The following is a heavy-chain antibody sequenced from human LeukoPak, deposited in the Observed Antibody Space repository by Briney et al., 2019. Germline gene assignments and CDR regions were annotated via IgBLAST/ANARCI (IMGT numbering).Heavy chain of an antibody. CDR2: IYYSGNT. V-gene: IGHV4-59*08. D-gene: IGHD2-2*01. CDR3: ARHSADCTGTSCYLFDP. Sequence: SETLSLTCAVSGGSISSYYWSWIRQPPGKGLEWISYIYYSGNTNYNPSLESRVTISVDTSKNQFSLKLRTVTAADTAVYYCARHSADCTGTSCYLFDPWGQGTLVTVSS. CDR1: GGSISSYY. J-gene: IGHJ5*02.